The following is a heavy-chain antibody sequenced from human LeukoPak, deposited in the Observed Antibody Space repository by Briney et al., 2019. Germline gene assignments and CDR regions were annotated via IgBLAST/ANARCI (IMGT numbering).Heavy chain of an antibody. D-gene: IGHD2-2*01. CDR2: IKSKTDGGTT. CDR3: WPAGIA. Sequence: GGSLRLSCAASGFTFSNAWMSWVRQAPGKGLEWVGCIKSKTDGGTTDYAAPVKGRFTISRDDSKNTLYLQMNSLKTEDTAVYYCWPAGIAGGQGTLVTVSS. V-gene: IGHV3-15*01. CDR1: GFTFSNAW. J-gene: IGHJ4*02.